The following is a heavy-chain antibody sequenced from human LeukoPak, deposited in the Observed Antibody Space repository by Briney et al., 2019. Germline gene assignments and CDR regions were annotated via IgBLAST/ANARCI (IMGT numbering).Heavy chain of an antibody. CDR1: GFTSSDYY. CDR3: ARDHYDFWSGYYRRGIDY. V-gene: IGHV3-11*01. D-gene: IGHD3-3*01. Sequence: PGGSLRLSCAAAGFTSSDYYMSWIRQAPGRGLEWVSYISSSGSTIYYADSVKGRFTISRDNAKNSLYLQMNSLRAEDTAVYYCARDHYDFWSGYYRRGIDYWGQGTLVTVSS. CDR2: ISSSGSTI. J-gene: IGHJ4*02.